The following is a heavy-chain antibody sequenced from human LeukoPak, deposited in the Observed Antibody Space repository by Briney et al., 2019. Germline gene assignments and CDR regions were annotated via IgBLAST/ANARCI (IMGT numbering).Heavy chain of an antibody. D-gene: IGHD3/OR15-3a*01. CDR3: AKYRTGTYEGDRPPYDH. Sequence: ETLSLTCTVSGGSLSSFYWSWIRLPPGKGLEWVSTITGGGGGTYYADSVNGRFTISRDNSRNTVWLQMNSLRADDTALYYCAKYRTGTYEGDRPPYDHWGQGTLVTVSS. CDR1: GGSLSSFY. V-gene: IGHV3-23*01. CDR2: ITGGGGGT. J-gene: IGHJ4*02.